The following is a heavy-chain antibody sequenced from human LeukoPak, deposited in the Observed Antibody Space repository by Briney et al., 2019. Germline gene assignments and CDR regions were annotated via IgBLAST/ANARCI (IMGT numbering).Heavy chain of an antibody. CDR2: FKTKYHQV. D-gene: IGHD4-11*01. Sequence: GGSLRLSCVASGFTFSDYAMSWVRQAPGKGLEWVSTFKTKYHQVYYAESVRGRFTISTDNSRNTVSLQMNSLRADDTALYYCARSVPDYTRFDYWGQGALVTVSS. J-gene: IGHJ4*02. V-gene: IGHV3-23*05. CDR1: GFTFSDYA. CDR3: ARSVPDYTRFDY.